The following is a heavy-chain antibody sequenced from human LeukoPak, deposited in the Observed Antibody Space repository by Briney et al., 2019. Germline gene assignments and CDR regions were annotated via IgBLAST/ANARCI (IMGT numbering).Heavy chain of an antibody. CDR1: GGTFSRYS. CDR2: IIPIFGTA. D-gene: IGHD3-22*01. V-gene: IGHV1-69*06. Sequence: SVEVSCKASGGTFSRYSISWVRQAPGQGLEWMGGIIPIFGTANYAQKFQGRVTITADKSTSTAYMELSSLRSEDTAVYYCANYDSSGYYHGGFDYWGQGTLVTVSS. CDR3: ANYDSSGYYHGGFDY. J-gene: IGHJ4*02.